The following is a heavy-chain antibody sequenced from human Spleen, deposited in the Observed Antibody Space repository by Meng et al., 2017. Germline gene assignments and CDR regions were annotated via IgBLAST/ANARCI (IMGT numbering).Heavy chain of an antibody. V-gene: IGHV3-21*01. CDR2: ISSRSTYI. D-gene: IGHD4-23*01. Sequence: GGSLRLSCAASGFTFSDYSMNWVRQAPGKTLEWVSFISSRSTYIYYADSVKGRFTIFRDNAKNSLYLQMSSLRVEDTAVYYCARDSGGNSGGYWGQGNLVNGAS. CDR1: GFTFSDYS. CDR3: ARDSGGNSGGY. J-gene: IGHJ4*02.